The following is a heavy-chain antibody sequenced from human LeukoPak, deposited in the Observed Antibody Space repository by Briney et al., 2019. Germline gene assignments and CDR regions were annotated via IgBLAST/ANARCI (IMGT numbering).Heavy chain of an antibody. CDR2: IYISGST. V-gene: IGHV4-4*07. CDR3: AREKRVYQLLSRYWFDP. D-gene: IGHD2-2*01. Sequence: SETLSLTCTVSGGSISSYYWSWIRQPAGKGLEWIGLIYISGSTRYNPSLKSRVTISVDTSKNQFSLKLSSVTAADTAVYYCAREKRVYQLLSRYWFDPWGQGTLVTVSS. J-gene: IGHJ5*02. CDR1: GGSISSYY.